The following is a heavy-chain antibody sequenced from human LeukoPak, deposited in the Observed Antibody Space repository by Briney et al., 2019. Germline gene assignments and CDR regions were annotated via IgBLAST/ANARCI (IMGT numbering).Heavy chain of an antibody. CDR3: ARETLRSTIVRDAFDI. CDR2: IFYSGST. Sequence: SETLSLTCTVSAGSISTYYWSWIRQPPGKGLEWIGYIFYSGSTKYNPSLKSRATISVDTSKKQFSLKLSSVTAADTAVYYCARETLRSTIVRDAFDIWGQGTMVTVSS. D-gene: IGHD3-10*01. V-gene: IGHV4-59*01. J-gene: IGHJ3*02. CDR1: AGSISTYY.